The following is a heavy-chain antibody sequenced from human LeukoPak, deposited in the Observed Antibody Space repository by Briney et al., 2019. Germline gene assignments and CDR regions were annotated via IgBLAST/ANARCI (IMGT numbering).Heavy chain of an antibody. CDR1: GFTVSSNS. CDR2: IYSGTT. Sequence: GGSLRLSCTVSGFTVSSNSMSWVRQAPGRGLEWVSFIYSGTTHYSDSVKGRFTISRDNSKNTLYLQMNSLRAEDTAVYYCDCSSTGCYAAGDYWGQGTLVTVSS. CDR3: DCSSTGCYAAGDY. J-gene: IGHJ4*02. V-gene: IGHV3-66*03. D-gene: IGHD2-2*01.